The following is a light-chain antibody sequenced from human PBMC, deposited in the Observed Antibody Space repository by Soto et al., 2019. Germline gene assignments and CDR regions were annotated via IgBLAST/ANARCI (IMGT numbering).Light chain of an antibody. CDR2: DAS. J-gene: IGKJ1*01. CDR1: QSVSRY. V-gene: IGKV3-11*01. CDR3: QQRSNWSWT. Sequence: EIVLTQSPATLSLSKGERATPSCRASQSVSRYLAWYQHKPGQAPRLLIYDASNRATGIPARFSGSGSGTDFTLTISSLEPEDFAVYYCQQRSNWSWTFGQGTKVDIK.